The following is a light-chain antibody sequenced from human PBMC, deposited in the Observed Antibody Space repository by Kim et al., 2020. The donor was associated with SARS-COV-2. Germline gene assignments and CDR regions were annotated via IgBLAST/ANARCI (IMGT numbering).Light chain of an antibody. V-gene: IGKV1-17*01. CDR3: LQHNSYPLT. CDR1: QGVRND. CDR2: AES. J-gene: IGKJ4*01. Sequence: ASVGDRVTIPCRASQGVRNDLGWYQPKPGNAPKRLIYAESSLQSGVPSRFSGSGSRTEFNLTISSLQPEDFATYYCLQHNSYPLTFGRGTKVDIK.